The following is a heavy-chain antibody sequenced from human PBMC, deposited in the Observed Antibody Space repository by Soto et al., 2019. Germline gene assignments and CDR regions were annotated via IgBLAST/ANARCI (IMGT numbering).Heavy chain of an antibody. V-gene: IGHV5-51*01. CDR1: GYSFTSYW. Sequence: GESLKISCKGSGYSFTSYWIGWVRQMPGKGLEWMGIIYPGDSETRNSPSFQGQVTISADKSISTAYLQWSSLKASDTSMYYCACCGSYYLLDAFDIWGQGTMVTVSS. J-gene: IGHJ3*02. D-gene: IGHD1-26*01. CDR2: IYPGDSET. CDR3: ACCGSYYLLDAFDI.